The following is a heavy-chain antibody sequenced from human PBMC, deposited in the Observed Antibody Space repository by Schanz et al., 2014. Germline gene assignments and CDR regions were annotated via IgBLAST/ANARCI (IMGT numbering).Heavy chain of an antibody. CDR1: GFSLDIFA. V-gene: IGHV3-33*08. CDR3: ARDFHGYGPHLDY. D-gene: IGHD5-12*01. Sequence: VQLVESGGGLVQPGGSLRLSCATSGFSLDIFAVSWVRQAPGKGLEWVAILWHDGSKKYYADSVKGRFTVSRDNSKNTLYLQLNSLRAEDTAVYYCARDFHGYGPHLDYWGQGSLVTVSS. CDR2: LWHDGSKK. J-gene: IGHJ4*02.